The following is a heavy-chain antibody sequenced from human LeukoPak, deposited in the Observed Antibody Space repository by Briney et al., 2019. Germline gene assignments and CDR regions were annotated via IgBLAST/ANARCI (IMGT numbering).Heavy chain of an antibody. CDR3: ARVKKQQLVLNYYYYMDV. V-gene: IGHV4-30-4*08. Sequence: SETLSLTCPVSGGSISSGDYYWSWIRQPPGKGLEWIGYIYYSGSTYYNPSLKSPVTISVDPSKNQFSLKLSSVTAADTAVYYCARVKKQQLVLNYYYYMDVWGKGTTVTVPS. D-gene: IGHD6-13*01. CDR2: IYYSGST. CDR1: GGSISSGDYY. J-gene: IGHJ6*03.